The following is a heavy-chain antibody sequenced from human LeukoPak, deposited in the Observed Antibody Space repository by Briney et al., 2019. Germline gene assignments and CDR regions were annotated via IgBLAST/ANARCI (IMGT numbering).Heavy chain of an antibody. V-gene: IGHV3-21*01. CDR2: ISSSSSYI. Sequence: GGSLRLSCAASGFTFSSYSMNWVRQAPGKGLEWVSSISSSSSYIYYADSVKGRFTISRDNAKNSLYLQMNSLRVEDTAVYYCARAAGDIAAADWFDPWGQGTLVTVSS. D-gene: IGHD6-13*01. J-gene: IGHJ5*02. CDR1: GFTFSSYS. CDR3: ARAAGDIAAADWFDP.